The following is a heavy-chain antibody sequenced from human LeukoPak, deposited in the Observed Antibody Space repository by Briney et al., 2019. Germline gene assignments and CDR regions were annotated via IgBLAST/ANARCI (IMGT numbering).Heavy chain of an antibody. CDR2: IYYSGST. D-gene: IGHD2-2*01. CDR3: ARDSGVVVVPATSNWFDP. Sequence: SETLSLTCTVSGGSLINYYWSWIRQPPGKGLEWIGYIYYSGSTSYNPSLKSRVTISVDTSKNQFSLKLSSVTAEDTAVYYCARDSGVVVVPATSNWFDPWGQGTLVTVSS. J-gene: IGHJ5*02. V-gene: IGHV4-59*01. CDR1: GGSLINYY.